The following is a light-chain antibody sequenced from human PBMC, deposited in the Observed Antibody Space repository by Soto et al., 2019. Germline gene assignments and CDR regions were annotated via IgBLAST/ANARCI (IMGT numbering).Light chain of an antibody. CDR1: TSNIGAPYD. J-gene: IGLJ3*02. V-gene: IGLV1-40*01. CDR2: GDN. Sequence: QAVVTQPPSVSGAPGQRVSISCTGSTSNIGAPYDVHWYQHLPGTAPKLLIYGDNNRPSGVPDRFSGSKSGTSASLAITRLQAEDEADYYCSSYTSSSTLVFGGGTKLTVL. CDR3: SSYTSSSTLV.